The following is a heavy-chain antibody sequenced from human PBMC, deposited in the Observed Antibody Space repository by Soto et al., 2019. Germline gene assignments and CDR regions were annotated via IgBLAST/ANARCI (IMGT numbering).Heavy chain of an antibody. CDR2: INHSGST. J-gene: IGHJ4*02. CDR1: GGSFSGYY. CDR3: ARGEQLWPFDY. D-gene: IGHD5-18*01. V-gene: IGHV4-34*01. Sequence: QVQLQQWGAGLLKPSETLSLTCAVYGGSFSGYYWSWIRQPPGKGLEWIGEINHSGSTNYNPSLKSRVTISVDTSKNQFFLKLSSVTAADTAVYYCARGEQLWPFDYWGQGTLVTVSS.